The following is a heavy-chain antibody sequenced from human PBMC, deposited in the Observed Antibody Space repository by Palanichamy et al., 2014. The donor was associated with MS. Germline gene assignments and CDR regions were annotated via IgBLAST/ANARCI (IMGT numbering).Heavy chain of an antibody. D-gene: IGHD2-21*02. CDR1: GFTFSSYA. Sequence: QLVESGGGVVQPGRSLRLSCAASGFTFSSYAMHWVRQAPGKGLEWVAVISYDGSNKYYADSVKGRFTISRDNSKNTLYLQMNSLRAEDTAVYYCARVSTRAYCGGDCYGYFQHWGQGTLVTVSS. V-gene: IGHV3-30*04. J-gene: IGHJ1*01. CDR2: ISYDGSNK. CDR3: ARVSTRAYCGGDCYGYFQH.